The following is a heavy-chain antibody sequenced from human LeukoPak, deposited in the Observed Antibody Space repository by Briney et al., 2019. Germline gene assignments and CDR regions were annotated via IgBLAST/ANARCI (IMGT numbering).Heavy chain of an antibody. CDR3: ARDDYRGVTNFDP. CDR2: IAYSGST. J-gene: IGHJ5*02. V-gene: IGHV4-59*01. D-gene: IGHD3-10*01. CDR1: GGSISPYF. Sequence: SETLSLTCSVSGGSISPYFWSRIRQPPGKGLEWIGYIAYSGSTNYNPSLKSRVTISVDTSKNQFSLHLSSVTAADTAVYYCARDDYRGVTNFDPWGQGTLVTVSS.